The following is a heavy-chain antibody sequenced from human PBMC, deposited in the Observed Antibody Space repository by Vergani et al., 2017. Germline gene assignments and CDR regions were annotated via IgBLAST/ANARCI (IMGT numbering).Heavy chain of an antibody. V-gene: IGHV3-7*01. Sequence: VQLVESGGALVQPGGSLRLSCAASGSTFNSYSMGWVRQAPGKGLAWVANIWESGSDKFYVDSVRGRFTIARDNAKNSLYLQMNSLRAEDTAVYHCARPSAPGDYDALDIWGQGTMVTVSS. CDR2: IWESGSDK. CDR3: ARPSAPGDYDALDI. CDR1: GSTFNSYS. J-gene: IGHJ3*02. D-gene: IGHD4-17*01.